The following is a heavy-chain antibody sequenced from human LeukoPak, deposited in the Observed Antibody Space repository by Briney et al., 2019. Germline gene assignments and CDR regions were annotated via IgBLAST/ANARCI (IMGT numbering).Heavy chain of an antibody. D-gene: IGHD2-21*02. CDR2: INSDGRTT. CDR3: ARVGSTDSPHAFDI. V-gene: IGHV3-74*01. J-gene: IGHJ3*02. Sequence: GGSLRLSCAASGFTFSSYWMDWVRQAPRKGLVWVSGINSDGRTTRYAESVKGRFTISRDNAKNTLYLQMNSLRAEDTSVYYCARVGSTDSPHAFDIWGQGTMVTVSS. CDR1: GFTFSSYW.